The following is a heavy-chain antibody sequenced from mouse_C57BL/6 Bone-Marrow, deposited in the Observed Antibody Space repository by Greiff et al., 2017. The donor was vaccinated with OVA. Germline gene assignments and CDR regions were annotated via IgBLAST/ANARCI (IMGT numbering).Heavy chain of an antibody. Sequence: DVMLVESGGDLVKPGGSLKLSCAASGFTFSSYGMSWVRQTPDKRLEWVATISSGGSYTYYPDSVKGRFTISRDNAKNTLYLQMSSLKSEDTAMYYCARRTLWLRRPRYFDVWGTGTTVTVSS. V-gene: IGHV5-6*02. D-gene: IGHD2-2*01. CDR1: GFTFSSYG. CDR2: ISSGGSYT. CDR3: ARRTLWLRRPRYFDV. J-gene: IGHJ1*03.